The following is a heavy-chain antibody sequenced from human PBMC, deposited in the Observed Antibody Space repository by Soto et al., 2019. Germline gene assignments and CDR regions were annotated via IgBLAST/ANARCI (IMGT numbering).Heavy chain of an antibody. Sequence: GESLKISCKGSGYSVTNYWSAWVRQMIGKGLEWMGIIYPGDSDPRYNPSFQGQVTISADMSINTAYLQWSSLKASDTAIYFCARQALGYCSTTNCYYYYGMDVWGQGTTVNVS. V-gene: IGHV5-51*01. CDR2: IYPGDSDP. J-gene: IGHJ6*02. D-gene: IGHD2-2*01. CDR1: GYSVTNYW. CDR3: ARQALGYCSTTNCYYYYGMDV.